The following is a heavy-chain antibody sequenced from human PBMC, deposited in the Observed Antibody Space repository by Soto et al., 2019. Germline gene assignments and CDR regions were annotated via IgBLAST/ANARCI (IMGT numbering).Heavy chain of an antibody. D-gene: IGHD4-17*01. J-gene: IGHJ4*02. V-gene: IGHV3-30*18. CDR1: GFTFSSYG. CDR2: ISYDGSNK. CDR3: AKGLSRMTTVVTPLDY. Sequence: QVQLVESGGGVVQPGRSLRLSCAASGFTFSSYGMHWVRQAPGKGLEWVAVISYDGSNKYYADSVKGRFTISRDNSKNMLYLQMNSLRAEDTAVYYCAKGLSRMTTVVTPLDYWGQGTLVTVSS.